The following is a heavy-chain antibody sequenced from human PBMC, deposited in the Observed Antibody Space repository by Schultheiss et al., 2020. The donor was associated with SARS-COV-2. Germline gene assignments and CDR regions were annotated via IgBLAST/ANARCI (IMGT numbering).Heavy chain of an antibody. Sequence: SETLSLTCTVSGGSVSSGSYYCSWIRQPPGKGLEWIGYIYYSGSTYYNPSLKSRVTISVDTSKNQFSLKLSSVTAADTAVYYCARDQPPSKWDYYYGMDVWGQGTTVTVSS. CDR1: GGSVSSGSYY. J-gene: IGHJ6*02. D-gene: IGHD1-26*01. V-gene: IGHV4-31*03. CDR3: ARDQPPSKWDYYYGMDV. CDR2: IYYSGST.